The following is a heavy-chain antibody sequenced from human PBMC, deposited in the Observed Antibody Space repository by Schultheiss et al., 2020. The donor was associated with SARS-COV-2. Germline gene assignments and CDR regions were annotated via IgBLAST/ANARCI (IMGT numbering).Heavy chain of an antibody. V-gene: IGHV3-23*01. CDR1: GFTFSSYA. CDR2: ISGSGGST. CDR3: AKDQNMVATSPFDY. J-gene: IGHJ4*02. D-gene: IGHD5-12*01. Sequence: GGSLRLSCAASGFTFSSYAMSWVRQAPGEGLQWVSAISGSGGSTYYADSVKGRFTISRDNSKNTVYLQISSLRAEDTAVYYCAKDQNMVATSPFDYWGQGTLVTVSS.